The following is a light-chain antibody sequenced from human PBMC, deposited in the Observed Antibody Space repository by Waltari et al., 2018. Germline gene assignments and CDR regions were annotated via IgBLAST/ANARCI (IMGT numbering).Light chain of an antibody. CDR2: DAS. CDR3: QQRKTWPIT. CDR1: QSVSSF. V-gene: IGKV3-11*01. J-gene: IGKJ5*01. Sequence: DILFTQTPAPLSLSPGERATISCSASQSVSSFLAWDQQKRGQAPRLLIYDASTRATGSPARFSGSGSGTDFTLTISSLEPEDFAVYYCQQRKTWPITFGQGTRLEIK.